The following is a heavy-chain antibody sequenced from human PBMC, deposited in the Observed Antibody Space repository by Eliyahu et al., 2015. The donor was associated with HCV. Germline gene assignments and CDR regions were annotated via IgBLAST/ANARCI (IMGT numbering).Heavy chain of an antibody. V-gene: IGHV2-26*01. J-gene: IGHJ5*02. CDR3: ALRGGSWYHNWFDP. CDR1: GFSLSNARMG. CDR2: IFSNDEK. Sequence: QVTLKESGPVLVKPTETLTLTCTVSGFSLSNARMGVSWIRQPPGKALEWLAHIFSNDEKSYSTSLKSRLTISKDTSKSQVVLTMTNMDPVDTATYYCALRGGSWYHNWFDPWGQGTLVTVSS. D-gene: IGHD6-13*01.